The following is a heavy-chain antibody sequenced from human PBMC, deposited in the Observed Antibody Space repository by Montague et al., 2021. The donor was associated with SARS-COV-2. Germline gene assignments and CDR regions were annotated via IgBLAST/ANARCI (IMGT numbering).Heavy chain of an antibody. CDR2: IRWSIGTR. D-gene: IGHD2-2*01. J-gene: IGHJ5*02. V-gene: IGHV3-9*01. Sequence: SLILSCAASGFNFGNYAMHLVLQPPGKVLEWVSGIRWSIGTRLYXDSVQGRFTISRDSAKNSLFLQMNSLRVEDTALYYCTKDFERTVSNTNNWFDPWGQGTLVTVSS. CDR1: GFNFGNYA. CDR3: TKDFERTVSNTNNWFDP.